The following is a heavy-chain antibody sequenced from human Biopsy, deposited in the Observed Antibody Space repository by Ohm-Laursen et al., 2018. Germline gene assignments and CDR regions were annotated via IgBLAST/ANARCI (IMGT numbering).Heavy chain of an antibody. CDR3: ARGPHSGSHSCFDP. D-gene: IGHD1-26*01. CDR1: GGTFSNYG. CDR2: IIPMFGTA. J-gene: IGHJ5*02. Sequence: SSVKVSCKAPGGTFSNYGVNWVRQAPGQGLEWMGGIIPMFGTANYAQMFQGRVTISADESTSTSYMELSSLTTEDTAIYYCARGPHSGSHSCFDPWGRGTPVTVSS. V-gene: IGHV1-69*01.